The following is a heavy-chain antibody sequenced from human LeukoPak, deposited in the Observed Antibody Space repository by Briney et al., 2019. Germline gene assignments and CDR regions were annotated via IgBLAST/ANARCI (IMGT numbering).Heavy chain of an antibody. V-gene: IGHV4-34*01. CDR1: GGSFSGYY. J-gene: IGHJ4*02. CDR2: INHSGST. D-gene: IGHD6-13*01. Sequence: SETLSLTCAVYGGSFSGYYWSWIRQPPGKGLEWIGEINHSGSTNYNPSLKSRATISVDTSKNQFSLKLSSVTAADTAVYYCARGKAQQLGPRFDYWGQGTLVTVSS. CDR3: ARGKAQQLGPRFDY.